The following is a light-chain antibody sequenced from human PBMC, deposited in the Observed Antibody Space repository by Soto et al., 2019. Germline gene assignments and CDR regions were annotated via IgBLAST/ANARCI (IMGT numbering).Light chain of an antibody. CDR3: QQSYCTPYT. CDR2: AAS. J-gene: IGKJ2*01. CDR1: QSISYY. V-gene: IGKV1-39*01. Sequence: DIRMAQSPSSLSASVGERVTITCRARQSISYYLNWYQVKPGKAPELLIYAASSLQSGFPSRFSGSGSGTDFTLTISSLQPEDFASYFCQQSYCTPYTFGQGTKLEIK.